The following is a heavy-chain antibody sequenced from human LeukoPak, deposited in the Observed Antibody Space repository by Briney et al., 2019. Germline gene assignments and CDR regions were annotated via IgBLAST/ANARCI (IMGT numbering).Heavy chain of an antibody. CDR2: ISYDGSNK. J-gene: IGHJ3*02. D-gene: IGHD2-15*01. CDR3: AKDGAEIVVVVAATAFDAFDI. Sequence: GGSLRLSCAASGFTFSSYGMHWVRQAPGKGLEWVAVISYDGSNKYYADSVKGRFTISRDNSKNTLYLQMNSLRAEDTAVYYCAKDGAEIVVVVAATAFDAFDIWGQGTMVTVSS. V-gene: IGHV3-30*18. CDR1: GFTFSSYG.